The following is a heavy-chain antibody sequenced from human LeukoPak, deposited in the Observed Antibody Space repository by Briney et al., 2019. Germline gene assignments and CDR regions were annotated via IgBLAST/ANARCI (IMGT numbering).Heavy chain of an antibody. J-gene: IGHJ5*01. V-gene: IGHV1-2*02. Sequence: ASVKVSCKASGYTLTGFFMHWVRQAPGQGLEWMGWINPNIGDAYYAQKFQGRVTMTRDRSINTAYMELSRLTSDDTAAYYCARMDLDGGDSIGFDSRGQGTLVTVSS. CDR2: INPNIGDA. CDR1: GYTLTGFF. CDR3: ARMDLDGGDSIGFDS. D-gene: IGHD2-21*02.